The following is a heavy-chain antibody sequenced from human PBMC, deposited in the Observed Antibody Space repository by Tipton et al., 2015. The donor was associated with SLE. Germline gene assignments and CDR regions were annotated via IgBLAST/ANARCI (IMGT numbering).Heavy chain of an antibody. J-gene: IGHJ4*02. CDR2: IYYSGST. CDR3: ARGDGITMVQGQDYFDY. D-gene: IGHD3-10*01. CDR1: GGSFSSYY. Sequence: TLSLTCAVYGGSFSSYYWSWIRQPPGKGLEWIGYIYYSGSTNYNPSLKSRVTISVDTSKNQFSLKLSSVTAADTAVYYCARGDGITMVQGQDYFDYWGQGTLVTVSS. V-gene: IGHV4-59*12.